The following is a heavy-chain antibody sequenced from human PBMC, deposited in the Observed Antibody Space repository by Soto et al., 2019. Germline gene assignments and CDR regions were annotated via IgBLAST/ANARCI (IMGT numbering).Heavy chain of an antibody. CDR1: GFMFSAYW. CDR3: VREGWQRFDS. V-gene: IGHV3-7*01. D-gene: IGHD6-25*01. CDR2: ISGGASDK. J-gene: IGHJ4*02. Sequence: EVQLVESGGRLVQPGGSLRLSCAASGFMFSAYWMSWVRQDPGKGLEWVATISGGASDKFYVDSVKGRFTISRDDSKNTLDLQMNSLRDEDTAVYFCVREGWQRFDSWGQGTLVTVSS.